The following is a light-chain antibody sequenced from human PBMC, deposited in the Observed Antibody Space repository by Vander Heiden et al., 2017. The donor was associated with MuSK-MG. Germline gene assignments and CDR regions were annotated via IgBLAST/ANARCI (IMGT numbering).Light chain of an antibody. CDR2: DAS. CDR3: RQDNSDSRT. CDR1: QSVSSC. J-gene: IGKJ1*01. Sequence: DIQMTQSPSTLSASVGDRVSITCRASQSVSSCLAWYQQKPGKAPKLLIYDASSLESRVPSRSSGSGPATAFTLTISRLQPADFATYYCRQDNSDSRTFGQGTKVEIK. V-gene: IGKV1-5*01.